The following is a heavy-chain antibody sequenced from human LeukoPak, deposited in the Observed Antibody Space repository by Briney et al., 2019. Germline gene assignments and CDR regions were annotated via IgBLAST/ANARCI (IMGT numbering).Heavy chain of an antibody. J-gene: IGHJ3*02. V-gene: IGHV5-51*01. Sequence: GESLKISCKGSGYSFTSYWIGWVRQMPGKGLEWMGIIYPGDSDTRYSPSFQGQVTISADKSISTAYLQWSSLKASDTAMYYCARHPHYYDSSDSWALDIWGQGTMVTVSS. CDR1: GYSFTSYW. CDR3: ARHPHYYDSSDSWALDI. CDR2: IYPGDSDT. D-gene: IGHD3-22*01.